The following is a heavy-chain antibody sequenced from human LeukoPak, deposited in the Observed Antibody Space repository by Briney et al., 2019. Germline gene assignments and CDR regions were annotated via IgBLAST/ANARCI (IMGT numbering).Heavy chain of an antibody. CDR2: ISYDGSNK. J-gene: IGHJ4*02. V-gene: IGHV3-30-3*01. CDR3: ARTGYGDYGGGY. Sequence: GGSLRLSCAVSGFTFSSYAMHWVRQAPGKGLEWVAIISYDGSNKYYADSVKGRFTISRDDSKNTLYLQMNSLRAEDTALYYCARTGYGDYGGGYWGQGTLVTVSS. D-gene: IGHD4-17*01. CDR1: GFTFSSYA.